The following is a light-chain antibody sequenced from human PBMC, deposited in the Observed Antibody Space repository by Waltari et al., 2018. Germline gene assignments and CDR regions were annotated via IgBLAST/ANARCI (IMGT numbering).Light chain of an antibody. J-gene: IGKJ4*01. CDR3: QQSYRIPPT. CDR1: QSISNF. Sequence: DIQMTQSPSSLSASVGDRVTITFRASQSISNFLIWYQQKPGKAPKLLIYGASTLQTGVPSRFSGSGSGTDFTLTISSVQPEDFAAYYCQQSYRIPPTFGGGTKVEI. V-gene: IGKV1-39*01. CDR2: GAS.